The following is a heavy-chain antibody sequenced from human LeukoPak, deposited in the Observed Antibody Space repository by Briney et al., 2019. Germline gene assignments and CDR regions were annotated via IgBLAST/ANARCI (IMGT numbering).Heavy chain of an antibody. J-gene: IGHJ4*02. CDR3: ARRWLQTEAFDY. CDR2: ICYSGST. V-gene: IGHV4-61*01. Sequence: SETLSLTCTVSGGSVSSGSYYWSWIRQPPGKGLEWIGYICYSGSTNYNPSLKSRVTISVDTSKNQFSLKLSSVTAADTAVYYCARRWLQTEAFDYWGQGTLVTVSS. D-gene: IGHD5-24*01. CDR1: GGSVSSGSYY.